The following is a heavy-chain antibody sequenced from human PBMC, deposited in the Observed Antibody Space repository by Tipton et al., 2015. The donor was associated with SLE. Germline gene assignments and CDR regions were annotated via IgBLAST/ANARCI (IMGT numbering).Heavy chain of an antibody. Sequence: TLSLTCAVYGGSFSGYYWGWIRQPPGKGLEWIGEINHSGSTNYNPSLKSRVTISVDTSKNQFSLKLSSVTAADTAVYYCARGDQDYVWGSYRYTSPLDYWGQGTLVTVSS. D-gene: IGHD3-16*02. CDR3: ARGDQDYVWGSYRYTSPLDY. CDR2: INHSGST. J-gene: IGHJ4*02. V-gene: IGHV4-34*01. CDR1: GGSFSGYY.